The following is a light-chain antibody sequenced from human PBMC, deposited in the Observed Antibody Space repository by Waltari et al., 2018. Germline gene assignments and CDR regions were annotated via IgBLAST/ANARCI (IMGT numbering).Light chain of an antibody. CDR1: QSLMNRNGNNY. CDR2: LGS. J-gene: IGKJ1*01. Sequence: DIVMTQSPLSLPVTPGEPASISCRSSQSLMNRNGNNYLDWYLQKPGQSPQLLIYLGSSRASGVPDRFSGSGSGTDFTLKISIVEAEDVGVYYCMQSLEALWTFGQGTKVEIK. CDR3: MQSLEALWT. V-gene: IGKV2-28*01.